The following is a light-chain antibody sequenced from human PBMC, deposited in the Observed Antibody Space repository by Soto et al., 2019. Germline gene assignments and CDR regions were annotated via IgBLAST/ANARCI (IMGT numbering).Light chain of an antibody. CDR3: QSYDSSLSDVG. CDR2: GNS. CDR1: SSNIGAGYD. J-gene: IGLJ2*01. V-gene: IGLV1-40*01. Sequence: QSVLTQPPSVSGAPGQRVTISCTGSSSNIGAGYDVHWYQQLPGTAPKLLIYGNSNRPSGVPDRFSGSKSGTSASLAITGRQSEYEADYYCQSYDSSLSDVGYGGGNKLNVL.